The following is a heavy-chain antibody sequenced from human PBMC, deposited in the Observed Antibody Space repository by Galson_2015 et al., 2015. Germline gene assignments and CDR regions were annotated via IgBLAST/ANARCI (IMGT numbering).Heavy chain of an antibody. Sequence: SVKVSCKASGGTFSSYAISWVRQAPGQGLEWMGGIVPIFGTATYAQKFQGRVTITADESTSTAYMELSSLRSEDTAVYYCAYDFWSGYYTDPWGQGTLVTVSS. D-gene: IGHD3-3*01. CDR2: IVPIFGTA. V-gene: IGHV1-69*13. CDR1: GGTFSSYA. J-gene: IGHJ5*02. CDR3: AYDFWSGYYTDP.